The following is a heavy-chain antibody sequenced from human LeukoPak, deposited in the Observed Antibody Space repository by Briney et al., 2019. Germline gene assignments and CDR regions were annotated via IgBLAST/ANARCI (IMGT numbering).Heavy chain of an antibody. CDR2: IWYDGSNK. J-gene: IGHJ4*02. CDR3: APGYNLDY. D-gene: IGHD5-24*01. CDR1: GFTFSNYG. Sequence: GRSLRLSCAASGFTFSNYGMHWVRQAPGKGLEWVATIWYDGSNKYYADSVKGRFTISRDNSKNTLYLQMNSLRAEDTAVYYCAPGYNLDYWGQGTLVTVSS. V-gene: IGHV3-30*19.